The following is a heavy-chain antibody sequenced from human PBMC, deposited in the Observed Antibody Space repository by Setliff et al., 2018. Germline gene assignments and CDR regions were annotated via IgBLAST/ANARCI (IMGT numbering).Heavy chain of an antibody. CDR3: ARVSSQYDSSGYYTY. Sequence: SVKVSCKASGGTFGTNAVSWVRQAPGQGLEWMGGIIPIFGTANYAQKFQGRVTITTDESTSTAYMELSSLRSEDTAVYYCARVSSQYDSSGYYTYWGQGTLVTVSS. V-gene: IGHV1-69*05. D-gene: IGHD3-22*01. J-gene: IGHJ4*02. CDR1: GGTFGTNA. CDR2: IIPIFGTA.